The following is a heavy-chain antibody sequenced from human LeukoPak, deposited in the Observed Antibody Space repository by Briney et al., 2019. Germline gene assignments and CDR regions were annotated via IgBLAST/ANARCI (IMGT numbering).Heavy chain of an antibody. Sequence: GGSLRLSCAASGFTFDDYAMHWVRQAPGKGLEWVSCISWNSGSIGYADSVKGRFTISRDNAKNSLYLQMNSLRAEDTALYYCAKAVVVAATYNLEGGWFDPWGQGTLVTVSS. CDR2: ISWNSGSI. CDR1: GFTFDDYA. CDR3: AKAVVVAATYNLEGGWFDP. D-gene: IGHD2-15*01. J-gene: IGHJ5*02. V-gene: IGHV3-9*01.